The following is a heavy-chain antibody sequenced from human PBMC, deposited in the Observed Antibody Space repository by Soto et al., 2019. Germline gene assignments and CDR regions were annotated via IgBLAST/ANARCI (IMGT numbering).Heavy chain of an antibody. D-gene: IGHD5-12*01. CDR2: INHSGST. CDR1: GGSFSGYY. V-gene: IGHV4-34*01. Sequence: PSETLSLTCAVYGGSFSGYYWSWIRQPPGKGLEWIGEINHSGSTNYNPSLKSRVTISVDTSKNQFSPKLSSVTAADTAVYYCARVRSRRGDSGYDLNKVYGMDLRGQGTTVTVSS. J-gene: IGHJ6*02. CDR3: ARVRSRRGDSGYDLNKVYGMDL.